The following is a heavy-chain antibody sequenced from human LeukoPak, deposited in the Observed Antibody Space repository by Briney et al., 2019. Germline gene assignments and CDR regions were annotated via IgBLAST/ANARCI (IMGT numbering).Heavy chain of an antibody. J-gene: IGHJ6*02. CDR3: ARDHGSDYYDSSGYIPSWVVGYYYYYGMDV. CDR1: GFTFSSYW. D-gene: IGHD3-22*01. V-gene: IGHV3-7*05. Sequence: GGSLRLSCAASGFTFSSYWMSWVRQAPGKGLEWVANIKQDGSEKYYVDSVKGRLTISRDNAKNSLYLQMNSLRAEDTAVYYCARDHGSDYYDSSGYIPSWVVGYYYYYGMDVWGQGTTVTVSS. CDR2: IKQDGSEK.